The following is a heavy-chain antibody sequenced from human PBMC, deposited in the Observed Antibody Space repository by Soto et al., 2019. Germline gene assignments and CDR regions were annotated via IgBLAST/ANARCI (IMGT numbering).Heavy chain of an antibody. V-gene: IGHV1-3*01. CDR2: INDGTGNT. D-gene: IGHD3-9*01. CDR1: GYTFPTYP. Sequence: QVQLVQSVAEVKKPGASVKVSCKASGYTFPTYPMHWVRRAPGQRPEWWGWINDGTGNTKYSQKFQDRVTLTKDTSANKAYMELSSRRSEDMADYYCVRGGDNGILTYWGQGTLVTVSS. J-gene: IGHJ4*02. CDR3: VRGGDNGILTY.